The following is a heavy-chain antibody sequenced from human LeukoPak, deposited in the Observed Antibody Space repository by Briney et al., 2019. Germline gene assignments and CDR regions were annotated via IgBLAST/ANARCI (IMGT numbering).Heavy chain of an antibody. Sequence: GGSLRLSCAASGFTFTSYWMSWVRQAPGKGLEWVAHIKQDGSEKHYVASVKGRFTISRDNAKDSLWLQMNSLRAEDTAVYYCARDAYRDRYFDYWGQGTLVPVSS. CDR1: GFTFTSYW. CDR3: ARDAYRDRYFDY. D-gene: IGHD4-11*01. V-gene: IGHV3-7*01. CDR2: IKQDGSEK. J-gene: IGHJ4*02.